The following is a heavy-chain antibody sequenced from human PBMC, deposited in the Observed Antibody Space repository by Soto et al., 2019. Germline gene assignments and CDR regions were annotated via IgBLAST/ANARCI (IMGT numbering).Heavy chain of an antibody. CDR1: GGSISSYY. J-gene: IGHJ6*03. D-gene: IGHD3-3*01. V-gene: IGHV4-59*01. CDR2: IYYSGST. Sequence: SETLSLTCTVSGGSISSYYWSWIRQPPGKGLEWIGYIYYSGSTNYNPSLKSRVTISVDTSKNQFSLKLSSVTAADTAVYYCARDPPASYDFWSGYYKGDYYMDVWGKGTTVTVSS. CDR3: ARDPPASYDFWSGYYKGDYYMDV.